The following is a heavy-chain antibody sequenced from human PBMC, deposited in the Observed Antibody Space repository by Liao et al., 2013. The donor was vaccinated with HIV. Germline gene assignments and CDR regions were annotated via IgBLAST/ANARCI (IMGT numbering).Heavy chain of an antibody. CDR1: GGSISSYY. J-gene: IGHJ4*02. CDR3: ARSYYDFWSGYPFDY. Sequence: QVQLQESGPGLVKPSETLSLTCTVSGGSISSYYWSWIRQPPGKGLEWIGYIYYSGSANYNPSLKSRVTISVDTSMNQFSLRLNSVTAADTAVYYCARSYYDFWSGYPFDYWGQGTLVTVSS. D-gene: IGHD3-3*01. CDR2: IYYSGSA. V-gene: IGHV4-59*01.